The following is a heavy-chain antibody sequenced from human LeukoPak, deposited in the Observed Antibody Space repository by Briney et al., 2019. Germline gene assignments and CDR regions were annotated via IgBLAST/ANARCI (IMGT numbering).Heavy chain of an antibody. V-gene: IGHV1-69*04. CDR3: ARTEMTTVTPIDY. J-gene: IGHJ4*02. CDR2: IIPIFGIA. D-gene: IGHD4-17*01. CDR1: GGTFSSYA. Sequence: ASVKVSCKASGGTFSSYAISWVRQAPGQGLEWMGRIIPIFGIANYAQKFQGRVTITADKSTSTAYMELSSLRSEGTAVYYCARTEMTTVTPIDYWGQGTLVTVSS.